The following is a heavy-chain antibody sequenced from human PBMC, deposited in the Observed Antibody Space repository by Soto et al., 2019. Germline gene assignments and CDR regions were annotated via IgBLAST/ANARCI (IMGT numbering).Heavy chain of an antibody. CDR3: AKDTIVVVVAATTYYYYGMDV. Sequence: GGSLRLSCAASGFTFSSYAMSWVRQAPGKGLEWVSGISGSGGSTYYADSVQGRFTISRDNAKNTLYLQMNSLRAEDTAVYYCAKDTIVVVVAATTYYYYGMDVWGQGTTVTVSS. D-gene: IGHD2-15*01. V-gene: IGHV3-23*01. J-gene: IGHJ6*02. CDR2: ISGSGGST. CDR1: GFTFSSYA.